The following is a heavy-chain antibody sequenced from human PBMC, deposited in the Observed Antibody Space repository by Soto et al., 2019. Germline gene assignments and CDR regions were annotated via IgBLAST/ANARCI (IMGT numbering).Heavy chain of an antibody. D-gene: IGHD2-2*01. J-gene: IGHJ4*02. CDR3: ARHGRYCSSTSCYWTIDY. CDR2: IYYSGST. CDR1: GGSISSYY. V-gene: IGHV4-59*08. Sequence: SETLSLTCTVSGGSISSYYWSWIRQPPGKGLEWIGYIYYSGSTNYNPSLKSRVTISVDTSKNQFSLKLSSVTAADTAVYYCARHGRYCSSTSCYWTIDYWGQGTLVTVSS.